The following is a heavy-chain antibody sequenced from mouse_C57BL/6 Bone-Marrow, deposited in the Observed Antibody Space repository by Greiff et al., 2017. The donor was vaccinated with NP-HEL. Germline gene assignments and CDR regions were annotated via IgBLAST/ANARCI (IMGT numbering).Heavy chain of an antibody. Sequence: QVQLKQPGTELVKPGASVKLSCKASGYTFTSYWMHWVKQRPGQGLEWIGNINPSNGGTNYNEKFKSKATLTVDKSSSTAYMQLSSLTSEDSAVYYCAGVRLRQVYAMDYWGQGTSVTVSS. CDR1: GYTFTSYW. CDR3: AGVRLRQVYAMDY. J-gene: IGHJ4*01. V-gene: IGHV1-53*01. CDR2: INPSNGGT. D-gene: IGHD2-4*01.